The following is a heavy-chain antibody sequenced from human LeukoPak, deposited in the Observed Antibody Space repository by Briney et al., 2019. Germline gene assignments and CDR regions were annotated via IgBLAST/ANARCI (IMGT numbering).Heavy chain of an antibody. J-gene: IGHJ4*02. Sequence: PGGSLRLSCAASGFTFSSYAMHWVRQAPGKGLEYVSAISSNGGSTYYANSVKGRFTISRDNSKNTLYLQMGSLRAEDMAVYYCARGEEVLGYCRSTSCYAFDYWGQGTLVTVSS. CDR2: ISSNGGST. CDR1: GFTFSSYA. D-gene: IGHD2-2*01. V-gene: IGHV3-64*01. CDR3: ARGEEVLGYCRSTSCYAFDY.